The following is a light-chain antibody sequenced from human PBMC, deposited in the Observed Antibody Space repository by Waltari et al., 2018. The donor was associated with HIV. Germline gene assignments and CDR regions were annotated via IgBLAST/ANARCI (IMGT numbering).Light chain of an antibody. CDR3: SSYTTGSTLV. CDR2: EVR. J-gene: IGLJ3*02. V-gene: IGLV2-14*01. CDR1: SRDVGGYDY. Sequence: QSALTQPASVSGSPGQSITISCTGTSRDVGGYDYVSWYQQDPGKAPKVIIYEVRKRPSGVSNRFSGSKSGNTASLTISGLQAEDEADYYCSSYTTGSTLVFGGGTTVTVL.